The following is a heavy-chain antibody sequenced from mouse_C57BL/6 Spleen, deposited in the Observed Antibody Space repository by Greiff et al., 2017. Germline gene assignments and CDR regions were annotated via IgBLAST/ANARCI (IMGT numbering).Heavy chain of an antibody. J-gene: IGHJ3*01. D-gene: IGHD3-2*02. Sequence: EVNVVESGGGLVKPGGSLKLSCAASGFTFSSYAMSWVRQTPEKRLEWVATISDGGSYTYYPDNVKGRFTISRDNAKNNLYLQMSHLKSEDTAMYYCARDETAQIAYWGQGTLVTVSA. V-gene: IGHV5-4*01. CDR1: GFTFSSYA. CDR2: ISDGGSYT. CDR3: ARDETAQIAY.